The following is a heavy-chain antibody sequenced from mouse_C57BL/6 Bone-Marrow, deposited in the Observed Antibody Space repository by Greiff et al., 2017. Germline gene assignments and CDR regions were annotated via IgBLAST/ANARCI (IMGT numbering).Heavy chain of an antibody. CDR1: GYTFTSYT. V-gene: IGHV1-4*01. D-gene: IGHD1-1*01. CDR3: ARGAITTVVADWYFDV. CDR2: INPSSGYT. J-gene: IGHJ1*03. Sequence: QVQLKESGAELARPGASVKMSCKASGYTFTSYTMHWVKQRPGPGLEWIGYINPSSGYTKYNQKFKDKATLTADKSSSTAYMQLSGLTSEDSAVYDCARGAITTVVADWYFDVWGTGTTVTVSS.